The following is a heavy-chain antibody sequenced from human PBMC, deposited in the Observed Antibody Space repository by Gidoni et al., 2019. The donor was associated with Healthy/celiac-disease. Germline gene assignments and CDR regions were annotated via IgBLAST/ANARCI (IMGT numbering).Heavy chain of an antibody. CDR2: ISYDGSNK. J-gene: IGHJ4*02. D-gene: IGHD6-13*01. Sequence: AASGFTFSSYAMHWVRQAPGKGLELVAVISYDGSNKYYADSVKGRFTISRYKYKNTLYLQMNSLRAEDTAVYYCASLPPIAAAVYFDYWGQGTLVTVSS. CDR3: ASLPPIAAAVYFDY. CDR1: GFTFSSYA. V-gene: IGHV3-30-3*01.